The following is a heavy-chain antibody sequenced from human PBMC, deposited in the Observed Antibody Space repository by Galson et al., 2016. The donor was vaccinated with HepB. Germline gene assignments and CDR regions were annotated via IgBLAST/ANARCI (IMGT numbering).Heavy chain of an antibody. J-gene: IGHJ4*02. D-gene: IGHD3-3*01. CDR1: GYTFTAYY. CDR2: INAGNGNT. V-gene: IGHV1-3*01. Sequence: SVKVSCKASGYTFTAYYIHWVRQAPGQRLEWMGWINAGNGNTKNSQKFQGRVTITRDTSASTAYMELSSPRSEDTAVYYCARAGTLRSGYWYYFDYWGQGTLVTVSS. CDR3: ARAGTLRSGYWYYFDY.